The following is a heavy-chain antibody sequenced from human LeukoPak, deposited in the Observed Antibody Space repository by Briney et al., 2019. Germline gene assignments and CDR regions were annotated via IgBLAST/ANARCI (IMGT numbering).Heavy chain of an antibody. CDR2: INPNSGGT. V-gene: IGHV1-2*02. Sequence: ASVKVSCKASGYTFTGYYMHWLRQAPGQGLEWMGWINPNSGGTNYAQKFQGRVTMTRDTSISTAYMELSRLRSDDTAVYYCARDQWAPGSYYYDYYMDVWGKGTTVTVSS. J-gene: IGHJ6*03. D-gene: IGHD1-26*01. CDR3: ARDQWAPGSYYYDYYMDV. CDR1: GYTFTGYY.